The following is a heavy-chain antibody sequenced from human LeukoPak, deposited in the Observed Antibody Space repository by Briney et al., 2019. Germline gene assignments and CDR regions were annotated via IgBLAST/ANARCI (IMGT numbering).Heavy chain of an antibody. J-gene: IGHJ6*02. Sequence: ASVKVSCKASGYTFTSYDINWVRQATGQGLEWMGWMNPNSGNTGYAQKFQGRVTMTGNTSISTAYMELSSLRSEDTAVYYCARGANDFWSGYYLYCYYYGMDVWGQGTTVTVSS. CDR3: ARGANDFWSGYYLYCYYYGMDV. V-gene: IGHV1-8*01. CDR1: GYTFTSYD. CDR2: MNPNSGNT. D-gene: IGHD3-3*01.